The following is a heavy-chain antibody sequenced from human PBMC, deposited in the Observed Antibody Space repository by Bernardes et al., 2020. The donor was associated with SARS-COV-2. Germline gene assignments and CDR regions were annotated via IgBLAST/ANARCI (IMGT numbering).Heavy chain of an antibody. CDR1: GFSLSTSGVG. CDR2: IYWDDDK. D-gene: IGHD3-22*01. CDR3: AHSEMDSSGYPDHFDY. Sequence: SGPTLVKPTQTLTLTCTFSGFSLSTSGVGVGWIRQPPGKALEWLAPIYWDDDKRYSPSLKSRLTITKDTSKNQVVLTMTNMDPVDTATYYCAHSEMDSSGYPDHFDYWGQGTLVTVSS. J-gene: IGHJ4*02. V-gene: IGHV2-5*02.